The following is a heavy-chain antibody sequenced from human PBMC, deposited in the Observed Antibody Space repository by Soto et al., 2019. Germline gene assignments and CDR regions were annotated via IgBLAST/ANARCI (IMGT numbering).Heavy chain of an antibody. CDR1: GFTFSSYA. D-gene: IGHD1-26*01. CDR2: ISYDGSNK. V-gene: IGHV3-30-3*01. CDR3: ARDGGNEELPPVGP. Sequence: GSLRLSCAASGFTFSSYAMHWVRQAPGKGLEWVAVISYDGSNKYYADSVKGRFTISRDNSKNTLYLQMNSLRAEDTAVYYCARDGGNEELPPVGPWGQGTLVTVSS. J-gene: IGHJ5*02.